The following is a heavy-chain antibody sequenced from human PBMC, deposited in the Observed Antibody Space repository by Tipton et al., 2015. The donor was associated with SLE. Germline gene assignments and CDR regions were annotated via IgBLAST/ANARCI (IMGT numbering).Heavy chain of an antibody. J-gene: IGHJ4*02. CDR1: GGSISGFY. CDR3: ARGGYSSGWYGDYFVY. Sequence: TLSLTCTVSGGSISGFYWSWIRQPDGKGLEWIGRIYSSGSPNYSPSLKSRVTISLDTSKTQFSLNLRSVTAADTAIYYCARGGYSSGWYGDYFVYCGQGTLVTVSS. D-gene: IGHD6-19*01. V-gene: IGHV4-4*07. CDR2: IYSSGSP.